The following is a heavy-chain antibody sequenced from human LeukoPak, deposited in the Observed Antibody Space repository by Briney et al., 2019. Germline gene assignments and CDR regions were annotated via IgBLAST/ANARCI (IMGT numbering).Heavy chain of an antibody. CDR2: LSGSGGAT. CDR3: AKDRSCTNDICHGDFDY. D-gene: IGHD2-8*01. CDR1: GLTFSNYA. J-gene: IGHJ4*02. Sequence: GGSLRLSCAASGLTFSNYAMTWVRLAPGKGLEWVSSLSGSGGATWYAGSVKGRFTISRDNSKNTLYLRMNSLRAEDTAVYYCAKDRSCTNDICHGDFDYWGQGTLVTVSS. V-gene: IGHV3-23*01.